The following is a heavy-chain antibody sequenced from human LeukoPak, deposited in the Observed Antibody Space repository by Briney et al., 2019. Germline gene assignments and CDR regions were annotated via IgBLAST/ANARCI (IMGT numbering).Heavy chain of an antibody. Sequence: PGGSLRLSCAASGFPFSDFWMSWVRQAPGKGLEWVANIKPDGSATNYVDSVKGRFTISRDNAKNSLDLQMNSPRAEDTAGYYCARGGGSSSWGQGTLVTVSS. CDR2: IKPDGSAT. J-gene: IGHJ5*02. D-gene: IGHD6-6*01. CDR1: GFPFSDFW. V-gene: IGHV3-7*01. CDR3: ARGGGSSS.